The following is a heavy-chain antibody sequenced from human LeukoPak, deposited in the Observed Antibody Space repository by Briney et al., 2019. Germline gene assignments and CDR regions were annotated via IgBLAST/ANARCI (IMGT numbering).Heavy chain of an antibody. CDR1: GGSFSGYY. D-gene: IGHD5/OR15-5a*01. Sequence: SETLSLTCAVYGGSFSGYYWSWIRQPPGKGLEWIGEINHSGSTNYNPSLKSRVTISVDTSKNQFSLKLSSVTAADTAVYYCARHLRRSKGAGWYYYYYMDVWGKGTTVTISS. CDR3: ARHLRRSKGAGWYYYYYMDV. CDR2: INHSGST. V-gene: IGHV4-34*01. J-gene: IGHJ6*03.